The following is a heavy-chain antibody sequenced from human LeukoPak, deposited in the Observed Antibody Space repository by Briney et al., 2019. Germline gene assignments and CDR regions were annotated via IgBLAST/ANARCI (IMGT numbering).Heavy chain of an antibody. CDR3: AKDLTYYDSSGYFLESFDY. V-gene: IGHV3-23*01. CDR1: GLTFATNA. J-gene: IGHJ4*02. Sequence: AGGSLSLSCEAPGLTFATNAWSWVAQAQGKGLEWISAISVGGGSTYYADSVKGRFTISRDNSKNTLYLQMNSLRAEDTAVYYCAKDLTYYDSSGYFLESFDYWGQGTLVTVSS. CDR2: ISVGGGST. D-gene: IGHD3-22*01.